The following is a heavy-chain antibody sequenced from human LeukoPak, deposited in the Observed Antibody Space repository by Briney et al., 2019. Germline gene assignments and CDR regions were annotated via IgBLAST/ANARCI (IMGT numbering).Heavy chain of an antibody. J-gene: IGHJ3*02. CDR1: GFTFSSYS. CDR2: ISSSSSYI. V-gene: IGHV3-21*01. CDR3: ATIVNSDGFDI. Sequence: GGSLRLSCAASGFTFSSYSMNWVRQAPGKGLEWVSSISSSSSYIYYADSVKGRFTISRDNAKNSLYLQMNSLRAEDTAVYYCATIVNSDGFDIWGQGTMVTVSS. D-gene: IGHD2-15*01.